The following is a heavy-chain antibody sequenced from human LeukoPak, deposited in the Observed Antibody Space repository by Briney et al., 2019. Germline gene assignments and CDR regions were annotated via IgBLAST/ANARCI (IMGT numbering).Heavy chain of an antibody. CDR1: GYTFTGYY. J-gene: IGHJ3*02. CDR3: TRVFRVPYDAFDI. Sequence: ASVKVSCKASGYTFTGYYMHWVRQAPGQGLEWMGRINPNSGGTNYAQKFQGRVTMTRDTSISTAYMELSRLRSDDTAVYYCTRVFRVPYDAFDIWGQGTMVTVSS. V-gene: IGHV1-2*06. D-gene: IGHD3-10*01. CDR2: INPNSGGT.